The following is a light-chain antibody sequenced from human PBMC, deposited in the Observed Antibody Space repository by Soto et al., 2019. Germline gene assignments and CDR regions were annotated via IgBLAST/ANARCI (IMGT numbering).Light chain of an antibody. J-gene: IGLJ1*01. CDR3: GSWDSSLSAYV. CDR1: RSNIGGNS. Sequence: VLTQPPSVSAAPGQKVTISCSGSRSNIGGNSVSWYQQLPGTAPKLLIYDDNKRPSGIPDRFSGSESGTSATLGITGFQSGDEADYYCGSWDSSLSAYVFXTGTKV. CDR2: DDN. V-gene: IGLV1-51*01.